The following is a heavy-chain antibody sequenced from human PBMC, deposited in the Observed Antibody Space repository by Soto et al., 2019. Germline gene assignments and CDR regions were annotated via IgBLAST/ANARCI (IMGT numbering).Heavy chain of an antibody. V-gene: IGHV1-69*13. CDR1: GGTFSSYA. Sequence: AASVKVSCKASGGTFSSYAISWVRQAPGQGLEWMGGIIPIFGTANYAQKFQGRVTITADESTSTAYMELSSLRSEDTAVYYCARDPNGDYHDEFDYWGQGTLVTVSS. CDR3: ARDPNGDYHDEFDY. D-gene: IGHD4-17*01. J-gene: IGHJ4*02. CDR2: IIPIFGTA.